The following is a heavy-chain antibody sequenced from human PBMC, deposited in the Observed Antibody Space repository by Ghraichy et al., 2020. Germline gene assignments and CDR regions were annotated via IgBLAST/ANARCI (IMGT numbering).Heavy chain of an antibody. D-gene: IGHD3-3*01. J-gene: IGHJ4*02. CDR3: ASARVVKSPRGPPNY. Sequence: ASVKVSCKASGYTFTGYYMHWVRQAPGQGLEWMGWINPNSGGTNYAQKFQGRVTMTRDTSISTAYMELSRLRSDDTAVYYCASARVVKSPRGPPNYWGQGTLVTVSS. V-gene: IGHV1-2*02. CDR1: GYTFTGYY. CDR2: INPNSGGT.